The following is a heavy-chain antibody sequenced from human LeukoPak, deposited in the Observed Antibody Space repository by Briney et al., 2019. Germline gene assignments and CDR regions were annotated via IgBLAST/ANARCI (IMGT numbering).Heavy chain of an antibody. Sequence: SETLSLTCTVSGGSISSYYWSWIRQSPGKRLEWIGYIYYDGSTNYNPSLRGRVTISVDTPKNQFSLKLSSVTAAETAVYYCAREGRYRYGYNEYHLYMDIWGKGTTVTVSS. V-gene: IGHV4-59*12. D-gene: IGHD5-18*01. CDR3: AREGRYRYGYNEYHLYMDI. CDR2: IYYDGST. CDR1: GGSISSYY. J-gene: IGHJ6*03.